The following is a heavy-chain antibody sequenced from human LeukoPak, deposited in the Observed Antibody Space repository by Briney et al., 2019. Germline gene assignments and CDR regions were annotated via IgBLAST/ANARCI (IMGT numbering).Heavy chain of an antibody. D-gene: IGHD3-10*01. J-gene: IGHJ6*03. Sequence: GGSLRLSCAASGFTVSSNYMSWVRQAPGKGLEWVSVIYSGGSTYYADSVKGRFTISRDNSKNTLYLQMNSLRAEDTAVYYCARGRRIGELTNYYYYYMDVWGKGTTVTISS. V-gene: IGHV3-66*01. CDR2: IYSGGST. CDR1: GFTVSSNY. CDR3: ARGRRIGELTNYYYYYMDV.